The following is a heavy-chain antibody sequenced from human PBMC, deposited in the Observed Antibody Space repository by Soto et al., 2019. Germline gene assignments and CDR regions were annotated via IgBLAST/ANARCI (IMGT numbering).Heavy chain of an antibody. D-gene: IGHD3-10*01. CDR3: ARGHYFGSGSTD. V-gene: IGHV4-59*12. CDR2: MYYCGST. J-gene: IGHJ4*01. CDR1: GGSISSYY. Sequence: SETLSLTCTVSGGSISSYYWSWIRQPPGKGLEWIGYMYYCGSTNYNPSLKSRVSISVDTSQNQFSLRLSSMTAADTAVYSCARGHYFGSGSTDWGHGTLVTVSS.